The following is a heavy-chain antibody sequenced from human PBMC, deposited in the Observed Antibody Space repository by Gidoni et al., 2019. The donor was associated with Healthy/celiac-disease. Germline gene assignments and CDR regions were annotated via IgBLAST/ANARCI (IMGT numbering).Heavy chain of an antibody. CDR1: GGSFSGYY. V-gene: IGHV4-34*01. J-gene: IGHJ6*02. CDR2: INHSGST. Sequence: QVQLQQWGAGLLKPSETLSLTCAVYGGSFSGYYWRWIRQPPGKGLEWIGEINHSGSTNYNPSLKSRVTISVDTSKNQFSLKLSSVTAADTAVYYCARGFKVYSGYAGGYYYYYGMDVWGQGTTVTVSS. CDR3: ARGFKVYSGYAGGYYYYYGMDV. D-gene: IGHD5-12*01.